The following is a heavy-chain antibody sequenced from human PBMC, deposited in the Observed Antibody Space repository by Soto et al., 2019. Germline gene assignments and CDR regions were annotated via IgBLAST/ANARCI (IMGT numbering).Heavy chain of an antibody. Sequence: QVQLVQSGAEVKKPGASVKVSCKASGYTFTSYAMHWVRQAPGQRLEWMGWINAGNGNTKYSQKFQGRVTITRDTSASTAYMELSSLRSEDTAVYYCGRPHFSSSYYFDYWGQGTLVTVSS. V-gene: IGHV1-3*01. D-gene: IGHD6-13*01. J-gene: IGHJ4*02. CDR3: GRPHFSSSYYFDY. CDR2: INAGNGNT. CDR1: GYTFTSYA.